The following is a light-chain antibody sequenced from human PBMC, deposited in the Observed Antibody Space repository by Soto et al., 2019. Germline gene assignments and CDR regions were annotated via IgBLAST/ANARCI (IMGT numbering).Light chain of an antibody. CDR2: GAS. V-gene: IGKV3-15*01. J-gene: IGKJ4*01. CDR1: QSVMTN. Sequence: ERVMTQSPVTLSVSPGERVTLSCRASQSVMTNLAWYQQKPGQAPRLLIYGASARATGIPARISGNGSGTEFSLTISSLQSEDFAVYYCQQYNNWPLTFGGGTKVDIK. CDR3: QQYNNWPLT.